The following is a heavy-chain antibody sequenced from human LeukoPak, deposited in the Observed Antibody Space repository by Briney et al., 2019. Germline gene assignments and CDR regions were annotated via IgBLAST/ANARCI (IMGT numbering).Heavy chain of an antibody. D-gene: IGHD2-15*01. J-gene: IGHJ6*02. CDR1: GFTFSSYS. Sequence: PGGSLRLSCAASGFTFSSYSMNWVRQAPGKGLEWVSYISSSSSTIYYADSVKGRFTISRDNAKNSLYLQMNSLRAEDTAVYYCARASYCSGGSRYPYYYYGMDVWGQGTTVTVSS. V-gene: IGHV3-48*01. CDR2: ISSSSSTI. CDR3: ARASYCSGGSRYPYYYYGMDV.